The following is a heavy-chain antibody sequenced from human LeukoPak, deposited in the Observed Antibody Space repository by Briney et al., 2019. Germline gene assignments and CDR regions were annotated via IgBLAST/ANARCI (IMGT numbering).Heavy chain of an antibody. CDR1: GYTFTTYD. Sequence: ASVKVSCKASGYTFTTYDINWVRQATGQGLEWMGWMNPNSGNTGYAQKFQGRVTMTRNTSISTAYMELSSLRSEDTAVYYCARGKRSGFLNWFDPWGQGTLVTVSS. J-gene: IGHJ5*02. V-gene: IGHV1-8*01. D-gene: IGHD3-10*01. CDR2: MNPNSGNT. CDR3: ARGKRSGFLNWFDP.